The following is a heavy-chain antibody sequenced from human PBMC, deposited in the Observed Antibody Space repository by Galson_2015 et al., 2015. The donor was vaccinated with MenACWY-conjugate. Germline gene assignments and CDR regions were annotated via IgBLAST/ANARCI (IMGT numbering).Heavy chain of an antibody. CDR3: SRTGATPGDY. Sequence: PPLVKPTKPLTLPCTFSGVSLRPSGRGGGWVRHPPGKALEWLVLIYWDDDKRYSSSLRSRLTITKDTSKNHVVLTMTNMDPVDTATYYCSRTGATPGDYWGQGTLVTVSS. CDR2: IYWDDDK. D-gene: IGHD2-15*01. J-gene: IGHJ4*02. CDR1: GVSLRPSGRG. V-gene: IGHV2-5*02.